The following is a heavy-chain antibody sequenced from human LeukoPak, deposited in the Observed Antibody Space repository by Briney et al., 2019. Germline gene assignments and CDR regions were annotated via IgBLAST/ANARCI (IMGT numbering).Heavy chain of an antibody. D-gene: IGHD2-8*02. CDR2: IYYSGST. V-gene: IGHV4-59*01. CDR1: GGSISRYY. J-gene: IGHJ6*03. Sequence: SETLSLTCTVSGGSISRYYWSWIRQPPGKGLEWIGYIYYSGSTNHNPSLKSRVTISIDTSKNQVSLKLSSVTAADTAVYYCARDTDYSYMDVWGKGTTVTVSS. CDR3: ARDTDYSYMDV.